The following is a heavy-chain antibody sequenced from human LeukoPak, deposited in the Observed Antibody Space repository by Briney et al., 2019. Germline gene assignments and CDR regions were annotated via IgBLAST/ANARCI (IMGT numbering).Heavy chain of an antibody. J-gene: IGHJ3*02. Sequence: GGSLRLSCTASGFTVNDYYMSWVRQAPGKGLEWVSIIYSGGITSYADSVKGRFTISRDSSKNTLYLQLNSLRAEDTAVYYCARGYFAVGAFDIWGQGTMVTVSS. V-gene: IGHV3-66*01. CDR2: IYSGGIT. CDR1: GFTVNDYY. D-gene: IGHD3-3*01. CDR3: ARGYFAVGAFDI.